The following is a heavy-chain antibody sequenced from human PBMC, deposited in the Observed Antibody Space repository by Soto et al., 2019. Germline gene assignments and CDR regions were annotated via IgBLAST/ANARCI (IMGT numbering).Heavy chain of an antibody. V-gene: IGHV3-23*01. CDR1: GFTFSSYA. D-gene: IGHD2-15*01. J-gene: IGHJ4*02. Sequence: EVQLLESGGGLVQPGGSLRLSCAASGFTFSSYAMSWVRQAPGKGLEWVSFVSGSGGSTYYADSVKGRFTISRDNSNNTLHLQMNSLSGEDTAIYYCAKDWAGYCSGDSCFGFFDNWGQGTLVTVSS. CDR2: VSGSGGST. CDR3: AKDWAGYCSGDSCFGFFDN.